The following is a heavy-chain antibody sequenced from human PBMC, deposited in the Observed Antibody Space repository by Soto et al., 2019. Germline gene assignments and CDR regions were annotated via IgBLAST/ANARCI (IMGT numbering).Heavy chain of an antibody. CDR1: GFTFSSYG. J-gene: IGHJ6*03. CDR3: AKAVTSSSWDAYYYYMDV. D-gene: IGHD6-13*01. V-gene: IGHV3-30*18. Sequence: GGSLRLSCAASGFTFSSYGMHWVRQAPGKGLEWVAVISYDGSNKYYADSVKGRFTISRDNSKNTLYLQMNSLRAEDTAVYYCAKAVTSSSWDAYYYYMDVWGKGTTVTVSS. CDR2: ISYDGSNK.